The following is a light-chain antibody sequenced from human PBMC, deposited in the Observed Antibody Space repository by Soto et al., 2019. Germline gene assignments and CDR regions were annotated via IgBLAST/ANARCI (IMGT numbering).Light chain of an antibody. CDR3: QQSFSTPRT. Sequence: DIQMTQSPTSVSASVGDRVTITCRASQSISSYLNWYQQKPGKAPKLLIYAASSLQSGVPLRFSGSGSGTDFTLTISSLQPEDFATYYCQQSFSTPRTFGQGTKVDI. CDR2: AAS. V-gene: IGKV1-39*01. J-gene: IGKJ1*01. CDR1: QSISSY.